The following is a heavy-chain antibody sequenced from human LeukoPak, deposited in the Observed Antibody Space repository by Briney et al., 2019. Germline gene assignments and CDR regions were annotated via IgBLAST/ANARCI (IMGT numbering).Heavy chain of an antibody. Sequence: GGSLRLSCAASGFTFSSNVINWVRQVPGKGLEWVSAISGSGDSTYYADSVRGRFTISRDNSKNTLYLQMNSLRAEDTAVYYCARDVEQWLVRVYYFDYWGQGTLVTVSS. CDR1: GFTFSSNV. V-gene: IGHV3-23*01. D-gene: IGHD6-19*01. J-gene: IGHJ4*02. CDR3: ARDVEQWLVRVYYFDY. CDR2: ISGSGDST.